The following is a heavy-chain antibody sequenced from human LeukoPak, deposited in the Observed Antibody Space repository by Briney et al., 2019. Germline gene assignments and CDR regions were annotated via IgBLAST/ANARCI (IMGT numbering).Heavy chain of an antibody. Sequence: ASVKVSCKASGYTFTGYYMHWVRQAPGQELEWMGWISPTSGGTNYAQEFQGRVTMTRDTSISTAYMELSRLRSDDTAIYYCTSAPGEGTYSDYWGQGTLVTVSS. V-gene: IGHV1-2*02. CDR3: TSAPGEGTYSDY. CDR2: ISPTSGGT. J-gene: IGHJ4*02. D-gene: IGHD7-27*01. CDR1: GYTFTGYY.